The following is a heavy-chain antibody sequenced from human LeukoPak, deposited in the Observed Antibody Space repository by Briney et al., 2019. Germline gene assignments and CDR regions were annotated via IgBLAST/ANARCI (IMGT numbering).Heavy chain of an antibody. J-gene: IGHJ4*02. Sequence: PSETLSLTCTVSGGSISSYYWSWIWQPPGKGLEWIGYIYYSGSTNYNPSLKSRVTISLDTSKTQFSLKLSSVTAADTAVYYCARARSSSYPDYWGQGTLVTVSS. CDR2: IYYSGST. CDR3: ARARSSSYPDY. CDR1: GGSISSYY. D-gene: IGHD3-22*01. V-gene: IGHV4-59*01.